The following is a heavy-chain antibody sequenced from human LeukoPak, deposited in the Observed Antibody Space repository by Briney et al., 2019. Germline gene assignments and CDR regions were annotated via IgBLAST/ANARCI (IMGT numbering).Heavy chain of an antibody. V-gene: IGHV1-18*01. Sequence: ASVKVSCKASGYTFTSYGISWVRQAPGQGLEWMGWISAYNGNTNYAQKLQGRVTMTTDTSTSTAYMELRSLRSDDTAVYYCARDRPMIVVAHKYYFDYWGQRTLVTVSS. D-gene: IGHD3-22*01. CDR2: ISAYNGNT. CDR3: ARDRPMIVVAHKYYFDY. CDR1: GYTFTSYG. J-gene: IGHJ4*02.